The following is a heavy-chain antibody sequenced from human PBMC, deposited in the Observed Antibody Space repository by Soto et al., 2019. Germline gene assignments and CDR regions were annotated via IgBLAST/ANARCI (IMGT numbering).Heavy chain of an antibody. V-gene: IGHV3-30*18. Sequence: QVQLVESGGGVVQPGRSLRLSCAASGFTFSSYGMHWVRQAPGKGLEWVAVISYDGSNKYYADSVKGRFTISRDNSKNTLYLQMNSLRADDTAVYYCAKDGGIAARLSGRWYYGMDVWGQGTTVTVSS. D-gene: IGHD6-6*01. CDR2: ISYDGSNK. CDR3: AKDGGIAARLSGRWYYGMDV. J-gene: IGHJ6*02. CDR1: GFTFSSYG.